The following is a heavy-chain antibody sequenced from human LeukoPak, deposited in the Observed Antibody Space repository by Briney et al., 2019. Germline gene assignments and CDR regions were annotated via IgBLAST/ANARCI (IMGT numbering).Heavy chain of an antibody. J-gene: IGHJ6*03. CDR1: GGTFSSYA. CDR2: IIPIFGTA. D-gene: IGHD1-26*01. Sequence: GSSVKVSCKASGGTFSSYAISWVRQAPGQGLGWMGGIIPIFGTANYAQKFQGRVTITTDESTSTAYMELSSLRSEDTAVYYCARMGATTYYHYMDVWGKGTTVTVSS. V-gene: IGHV1-69*05. CDR3: ARMGATTYYHYMDV.